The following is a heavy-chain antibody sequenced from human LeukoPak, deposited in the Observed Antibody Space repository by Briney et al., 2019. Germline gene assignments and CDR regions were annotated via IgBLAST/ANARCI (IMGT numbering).Heavy chain of an antibody. CDR3: ARVGFYGDSDDY. D-gene: IGHD4-17*01. J-gene: IGHJ4*02. CDR2: INPNSGGT. CDR1: GYTFTGYY. Sequence: ASVKVSCKASGYTFTGYYMHWVRQAPGQGLEWMGRINPNSGGTNYAQKFQGRVTMTRDTSISTAYMELSRLRSDDTAVYYCARVGFYGDSDDYWGQGTLVTVSS. V-gene: IGHV1-2*06.